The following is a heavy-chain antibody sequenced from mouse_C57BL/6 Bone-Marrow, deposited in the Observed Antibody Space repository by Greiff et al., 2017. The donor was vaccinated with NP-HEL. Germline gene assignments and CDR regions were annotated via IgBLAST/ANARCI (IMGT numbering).Heavy chain of an antibody. J-gene: IGHJ2*01. CDR2: IDPENGDT. CDR3: TTTPQGFDY. V-gene: IGHV14-4*01. Sequence: EVQLQQSGAELVRPGASVKLSCTASGFNIKDDYMHWVKQRHEQGLEWIGWIDPENGDTEYASKFQGKATITADTSSNTAYLQLSSLTSEDTAVYYCTTTPQGFDYWGQGTTLTVSS. CDR1: GFNIKDDY.